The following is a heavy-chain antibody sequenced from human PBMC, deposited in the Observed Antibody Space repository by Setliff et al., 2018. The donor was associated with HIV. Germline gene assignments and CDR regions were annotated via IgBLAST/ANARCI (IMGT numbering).Heavy chain of an antibody. D-gene: IGHD6-19*01. Sequence: ETLSLTCTVSGGSISSSSYYWGWIRQPPGKGLEWIGGIYYSGSTYYNPSLKSRLTISIDMSKNHLFLHLKSVAAADTAVYYCASRGPDSAWSFDKWGPGILVTVSS. CDR2: IYYSGST. CDR1: GGSISSSSYY. J-gene: IGHJ4*02. V-gene: IGHV4-39*01. CDR3: ASRGPDSAWSFDK.